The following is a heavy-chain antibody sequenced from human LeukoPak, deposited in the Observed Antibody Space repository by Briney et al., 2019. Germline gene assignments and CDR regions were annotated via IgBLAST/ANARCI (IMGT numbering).Heavy chain of an antibody. CDR2: ITVDLSII. J-gene: IGHJ4*02. V-gene: IGHV3-48*01. D-gene: IGHD3-9*01. CDR3: VRDKDWAFDY. Sequence: PLGSLRLSCTSSALTLSFYSMNWVRQAPGKGLEWISHITVDLSIIDYADSVRGRFTISRDKAKNALYLQMNSLRAEDTAVYYCVRDKDWAFDYWGQGTPLSVSS. CDR1: ALTLSFYS.